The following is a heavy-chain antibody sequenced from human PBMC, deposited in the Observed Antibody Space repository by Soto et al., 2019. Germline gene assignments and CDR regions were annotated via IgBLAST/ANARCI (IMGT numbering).Heavy chain of an antibody. J-gene: IGHJ3*02. D-gene: IGHD6-19*01. CDR2: IDTYGSDT. Sequence: GGSLRLSCAASGFSLSAFWMHWVRQAPGKGLVWVSRIDTYGSDTKYADSVEGRFTISKDNAANTLYLQMNNLRADDTAVYYCVRVLKSIGWDNDVFDIWGQGTMVTVSS. CDR3: VRVLKSIGWDNDVFDI. V-gene: IGHV3-74*01. CDR1: GFSLSAFW.